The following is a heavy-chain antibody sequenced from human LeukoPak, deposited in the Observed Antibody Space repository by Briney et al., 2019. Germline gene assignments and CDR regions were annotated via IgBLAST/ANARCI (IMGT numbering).Heavy chain of an antibody. CDR3: ARRATTVTTGYYYYYMDV. V-gene: IGHV4-39*01. CDR2: AHYARTT. Sequence: SETLSLTCTVSAGSLNSRSYYWGWIRQPPGKGLEWIGRAHYARTTYYNPSPKTRVTISEHTSKNQFSLKLSSVTAADTAVYYCARRATTVTTGYYYYYMDVWGKGTTVTVSS. D-gene: IGHD4-17*01. CDR1: AGSLNSRSYY. J-gene: IGHJ6*03.